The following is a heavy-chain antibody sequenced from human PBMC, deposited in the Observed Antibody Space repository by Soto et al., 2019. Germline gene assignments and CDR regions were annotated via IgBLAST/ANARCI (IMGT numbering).Heavy chain of an antibody. Sequence: QVQLQESGQGLVKPSETLSLTCSVSGVSTSNHYWTWIRKPPGQGPEWIGCIYYRGTTNYNASFNSRVTISVDTSKNQFSLKLTSVTTADTAVYYCARGGGSPYHDHEFDYWGQGILVTVSS. D-gene: IGHD2-2*01. V-gene: IGHV4-59*11. J-gene: IGHJ4*02. CDR1: GVSTSNHY. CDR3: ARGGGSPYHDHEFDY. CDR2: IYYRGTT.